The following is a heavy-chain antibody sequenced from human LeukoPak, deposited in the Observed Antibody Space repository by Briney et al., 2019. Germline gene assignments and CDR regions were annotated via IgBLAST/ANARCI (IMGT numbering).Heavy chain of an antibody. CDR3: ARVNGYNMYYFDY. V-gene: IGHV1-8*03. CDR1: GYTFTSYD. D-gene: IGHD5-24*01. J-gene: IGHJ4*02. CDR2: MNPNSGNT. Sequence: ASVKVSCKASGYTFTSYDINWVRQATGQGLEWMGWMNPNSGNTGYAQKSQGRVTITRNTSISTAYMELSSLRSEDTAVYYCARVNGYNMYYFDYWGQGTLVTVSS.